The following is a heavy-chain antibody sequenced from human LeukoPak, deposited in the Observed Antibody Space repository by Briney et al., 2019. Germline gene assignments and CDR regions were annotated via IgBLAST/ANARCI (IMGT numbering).Heavy chain of an antibody. CDR1: GYTFTSYG. D-gene: IGHD3-16*02. Sequence: ASVKVSCKASGYTFTSYGISWVRQAPGQGLEWMGWISAYNGNTNYAQKLQGRVTMTTGTSTSTAYMELRSLRSDDTAVYYCARIFRDDYVWGSYRPPTAFDIWGQGTMVTVSS. CDR3: ARIFRDDYVWGSYRPPTAFDI. J-gene: IGHJ3*02. CDR2: ISAYNGNT. V-gene: IGHV1-18*01.